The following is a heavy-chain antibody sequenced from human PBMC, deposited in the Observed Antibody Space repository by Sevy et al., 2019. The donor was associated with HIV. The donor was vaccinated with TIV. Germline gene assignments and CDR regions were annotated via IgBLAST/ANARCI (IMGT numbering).Heavy chain of an antibody. J-gene: IGHJ4*02. V-gene: IGHV4-34*01. D-gene: IGHD3-22*01. CDR1: GGSFSGYY. Sequence: SETLSLTCAVYGGSFSGYYSSWIRQPPGKGLEWIGEISHSGTVNHNPSLKSRVTISVDKSKDQFSLKLSSVTAADTAVYYCARGNIEITMMIVVFTGGIYYFDYWGQGTLVTVSS. CDR3: ARGNIEITMMIVVFTGGIYYFDY. CDR2: ISHSGTV.